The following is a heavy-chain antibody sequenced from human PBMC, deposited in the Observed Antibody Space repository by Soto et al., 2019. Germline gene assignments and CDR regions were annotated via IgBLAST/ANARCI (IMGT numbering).Heavy chain of an antibody. CDR2: IYSGGST. D-gene: IGHD3-10*01. Sequence: PGGSLRLSCAASGFTVSSNYMSWVRQAPGKGLEWVSIIYSGGSTYYADSVKGKFTISRDNSKNTLYLQMNSLRVEDTAVYYCARQFYGPDYWGQGTLVTVSS. J-gene: IGHJ4*02. CDR3: ARQFYGPDY. CDR1: GFTVSSNY. V-gene: IGHV3-66*04.